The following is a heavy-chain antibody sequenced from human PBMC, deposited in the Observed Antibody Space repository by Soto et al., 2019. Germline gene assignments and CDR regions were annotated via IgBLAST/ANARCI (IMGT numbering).Heavy chain of an antibody. J-gene: IGHJ3*02. V-gene: IGHV3-23*01. CDR3: AKTTGWYDAFDI. CDR1: GFTFRIYA. D-gene: IGHD6-19*01. Sequence: EVQLLESGGGLVQPGGSLRLSCAASGFTFRIYAMSWVRQAPGKGLEWVSSISDSGGNTYYADSVKGRFTISRDNSKNTLSLQMNSLRAEDTALYYCAKTTGWYDAFDIWGQGTMVTVSS. CDR2: ISDSGGNT.